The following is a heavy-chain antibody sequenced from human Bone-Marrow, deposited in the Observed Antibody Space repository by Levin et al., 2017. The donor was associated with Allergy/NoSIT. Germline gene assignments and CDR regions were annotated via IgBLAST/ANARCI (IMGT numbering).Heavy chain of an antibody. Sequence: QPGGSLRLSCAASGFTLSSYGMLWVRQTPGKGLECVAFIWFDGSKKYYSDSVRGRFTISRDTSNNTLSLQMNSLRAEDTAVYFCARAEYSFGFYYYGMDVWGQGTTVTVSS. CDR1: GFTLSSYG. CDR3: ARAEYSFGFYYYGMDV. CDR2: IWFDGSKK. J-gene: IGHJ6*02. V-gene: IGHV3-33*01. D-gene: IGHD5-18*01.